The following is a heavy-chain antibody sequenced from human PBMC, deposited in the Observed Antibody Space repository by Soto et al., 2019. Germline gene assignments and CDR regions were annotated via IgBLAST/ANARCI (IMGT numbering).Heavy chain of an antibody. Sequence: QVQLVQSGAEVKKPGSSVKVSCKGSGGTFSSYTISWVRQAPGQGLEWMGRIIPILGIANYAQKFQGRVTITADKSTSTAYMELSSLRSEDTAVYYYARDSGYYVPYWGQGTLVTVSS. J-gene: IGHJ4*02. CDR1: GGTFSSYT. D-gene: IGHD1-26*01. V-gene: IGHV1-69*08. CDR3: ARDSGYYVPY. CDR2: IIPILGIA.